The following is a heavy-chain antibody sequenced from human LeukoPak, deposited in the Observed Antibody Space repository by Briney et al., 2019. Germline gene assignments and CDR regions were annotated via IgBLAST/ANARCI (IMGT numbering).Heavy chain of an antibody. CDR2: IYYSGST. CDR1: GGSISSYY. CDR3: ARRSMTTVSSDYYYYMDV. D-gene: IGHD4-11*01. V-gene: IGHV4-59*08. J-gene: IGHJ6*03. Sequence: SETLSLTCTVSGGSISSYYWSWIRQPPGKGLEWIGYIYYSGSTNYNPSLKSRDTISVDTSKNQFSLKLSSVTAADTAVYYCARRSMTTVSSDYYYYMDVWGKGTTVTVSS.